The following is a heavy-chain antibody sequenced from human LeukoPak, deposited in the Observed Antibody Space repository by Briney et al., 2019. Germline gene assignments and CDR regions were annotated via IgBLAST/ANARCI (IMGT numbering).Heavy chain of an antibody. V-gene: IGHV4-59*08. D-gene: IGHD5-12*01. CDR1: GGSISSYY. CDR3: ARISGYSGSNPYYYYGMDV. J-gene: IGHJ6*02. Sequence: PSETLSLTCTVSGGSISSYYRSWIRQPPGKGLEWVGYIYYSGSTKYNPCLKSRVTISVDTSKNQYSLKLSSVTAADTAVYYCARISGYSGSNPYYYYGMDVWGQGTTVTASS. CDR2: IYYSGST.